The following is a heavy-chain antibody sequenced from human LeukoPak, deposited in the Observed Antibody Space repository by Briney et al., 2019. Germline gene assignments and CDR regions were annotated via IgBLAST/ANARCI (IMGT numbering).Heavy chain of an antibody. CDR3: AREGIVVVPADTDAFDI. D-gene: IGHD2-2*01. Sequence: SETLSLTCTVSGGSMSNYYWSWIRQPAGKGLEWIGRIYTSGSTNYNPSLKSRVTISVDTSKNQFSLKLSSVTAADTAVYYCAREGIVVVPADTDAFDIWGQGTMVTVSS. CDR1: GGSMSNYY. V-gene: IGHV4-4*07. J-gene: IGHJ3*02. CDR2: IYTSGST.